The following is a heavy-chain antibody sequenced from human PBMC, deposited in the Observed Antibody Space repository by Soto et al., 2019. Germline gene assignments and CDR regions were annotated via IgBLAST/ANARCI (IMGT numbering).Heavy chain of an antibody. CDR1: GFTFSSYE. D-gene: IGHD2-8*02. J-gene: IGHJ4*02. CDR3: VRDLHEPLATDALRVAN. Sequence: EMQLVESGGGLVQPGGSLRLSCAASGFTFSSYEMHWVRQAPGKGREWISYISSTGSGTLYADSVRGRFTMSRDNTKNSVSLQMSSLRAEDTAVYYCVRDLHEPLATDALRVANWGQGTQVTVSS. V-gene: IGHV3-48*03. CDR2: ISSTGSGT.